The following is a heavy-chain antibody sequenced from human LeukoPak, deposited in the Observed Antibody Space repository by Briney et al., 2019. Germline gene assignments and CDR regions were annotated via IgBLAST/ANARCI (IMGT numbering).Heavy chain of an antibody. CDR1: GFTFDDYA. V-gene: IGHV3-9*01. Sequence: GGSLRLSCAASGFTFDDYAMHWVRHALGKGLEWVSGISWNSGSIGYADSVKGRFTISRDNAKNSLYLQMNSLRAEDTALYYCAKDSGSYWGGVDYWGQGTLVTVSS. J-gene: IGHJ4*02. CDR2: ISWNSGSI. CDR3: AKDSGSYWGGVDY. D-gene: IGHD1-26*01.